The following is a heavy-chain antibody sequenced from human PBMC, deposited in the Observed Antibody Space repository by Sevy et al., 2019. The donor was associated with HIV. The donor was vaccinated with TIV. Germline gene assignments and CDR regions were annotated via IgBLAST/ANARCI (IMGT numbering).Heavy chain of an antibody. V-gene: IGHV1-18*01. CDR1: GYSFNMYG. Sequence: ASVKVSCKTSGYSFNMYGISWVRQAPGQGLEWMGWISAYTGDTDYRQMFRGRVTMTTDASTNTAYMELMRLTSDDTAVYYCARHRPQGVVIIPGSGYHYGADFWGQGTMVTVSS. J-gene: IGHJ6*02. CDR2: ISAYTGDT. D-gene: IGHD3-3*01. CDR3: ARHRPQGVVIIPGSGYHYGADF.